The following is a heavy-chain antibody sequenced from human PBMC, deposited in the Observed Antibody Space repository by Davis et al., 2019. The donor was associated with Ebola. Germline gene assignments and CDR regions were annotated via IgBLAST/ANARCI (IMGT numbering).Heavy chain of an antibody. Sequence: GGSLRLSCAASGFTFSSYGMHWVRQAPGKGLEWVAVISYDGSNKYYADSVKGRFTISRDNSKNTLYLQMNSLRAEETAVYYCAGGGYDFWSGPSWGQGTLVTVSS. D-gene: IGHD3-3*01. CDR3: AGGGYDFWSGPS. V-gene: IGHV3-30*03. CDR1: GFTFSSYG. J-gene: IGHJ5*02. CDR2: ISYDGSNK.